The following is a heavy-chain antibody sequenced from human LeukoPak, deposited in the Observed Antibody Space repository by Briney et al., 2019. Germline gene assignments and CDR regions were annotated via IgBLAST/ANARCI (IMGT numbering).Heavy chain of an antibody. J-gene: IGHJ4*02. CDR3: ARDTGSGPYDSGGYNFFDY. CDR2: ISGSGGST. V-gene: IGHV3-23*01. D-gene: IGHD3-22*01. Sequence: GGSLRLSCAASGFTFSSYAMSWVRQAPGKGLEWVSAISGSGGSTYYADSVKGRFTISRDNSKNTLYLQMNSLRAEDTAVYYCARDTGSGPYDSGGYNFFDYWGQGTLVTVSS. CDR1: GFTFSSYA.